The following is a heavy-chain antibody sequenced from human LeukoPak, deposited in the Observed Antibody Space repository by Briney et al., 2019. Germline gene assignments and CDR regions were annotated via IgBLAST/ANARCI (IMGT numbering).Heavy chain of an antibody. D-gene: IGHD2-21*01. CDR1: GDSISSSSYY. Sequence: SETLSLTCTVSGDSISSSSYYWGWIRQPPGKGLEWIGSIYYSGSTYYNPSLKSRVTISVDTSKNQFSLKLSSVTAADTAVYYCARRVGVALDYWGQGTLVTVSS. V-gene: IGHV4-39*07. CDR2: IYYSGST. J-gene: IGHJ4*02. CDR3: ARRVGVALDY.